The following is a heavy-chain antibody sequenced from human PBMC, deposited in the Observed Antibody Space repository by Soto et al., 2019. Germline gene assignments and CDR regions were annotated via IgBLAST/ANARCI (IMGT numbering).Heavy chain of an antibody. J-gene: IGHJ6*03. Sequence: PGGSLRLSCAASGFTFSSYSRNWVRQAPGKGLEWVSSISSSSSYIYYADSVKGRFTISRDNAKNSLYLQMNSLRAEDTAVYYCARDLAIGSSGWLNYYYYYYMDVWGKGTTVTVSS. CDR3: ARDLAIGSSGWLNYYYYYYMDV. CDR1: GFTFSSYS. D-gene: IGHD6-19*01. CDR2: ISSSSSYI. V-gene: IGHV3-21*01.